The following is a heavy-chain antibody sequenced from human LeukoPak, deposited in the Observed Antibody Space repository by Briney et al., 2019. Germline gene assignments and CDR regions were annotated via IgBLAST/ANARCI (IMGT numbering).Heavy chain of an antibody. CDR3: ARGPPGGQFDP. D-gene: IGHD3-10*01. Sequence: SETLSLTCTVSGGSISSSSYYWGWIRQPPGKGLEWIGSINYSGSTYYNPSLKSRVTISVDASKNQFSLKLTSVTAADTAVYYCARGPPGGQFDPWGQGTLVTVSS. J-gene: IGHJ5*02. V-gene: IGHV4-39*07. CDR2: INYSGST. CDR1: GGSISSSSYY.